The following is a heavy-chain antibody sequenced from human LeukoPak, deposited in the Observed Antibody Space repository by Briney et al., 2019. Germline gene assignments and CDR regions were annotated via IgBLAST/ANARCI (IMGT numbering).Heavy chain of an antibody. CDR2: IFYSGST. CDR3: TRIREPRGLGDPGTRLPGHCMDV. Sequence: PSETLSLTCSVSGGSISSGSYYWGWIRQPPGKGPEWIGSIFYSGSTYDNPSLKSRLTISLDTSKNQFSLKLTSVTAADTALYYCTRIREPRGLGDPGTRLPGHCMDVWGKGTTVTVSS. CDR1: GGSISSGSYY. J-gene: IGHJ6*03. V-gene: IGHV4-39*07. D-gene: IGHD6-13*01.